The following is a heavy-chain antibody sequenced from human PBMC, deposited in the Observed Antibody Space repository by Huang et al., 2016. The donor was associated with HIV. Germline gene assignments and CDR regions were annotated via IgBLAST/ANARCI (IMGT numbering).Heavy chain of an antibody. CDR1: GFSLDSYN. D-gene: IGHD6-13*01. CDR3: ARDRGQQLSPFDS. Sequence: EVQLVESGGGLVKPGGSLRLSCAASGFSLDSYNMYWVRQTQGKGLQGVAFISPSSSFIDYADSVKGRFSISRDNAKNSLYLQMNNLRGEDTAVYYCARDRGQQLSPFDSWGQGTLVTVSS. V-gene: IGHV3-21*01. J-gene: IGHJ4*02. CDR2: ISPSSSFI.